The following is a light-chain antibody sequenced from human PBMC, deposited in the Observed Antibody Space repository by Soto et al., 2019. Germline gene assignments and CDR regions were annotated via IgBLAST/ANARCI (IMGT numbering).Light chain of an antibody. CDR1: QGIRTY. CDR3: QQTYSIPLT. J-gene: IGKJ4*01. V-gene: IGKV1-39*01. Sequence: DIQMTQSPSSLSASVGDRVTMTCRASQGIRTYLNWYQQKPGEAPKVLIYTSSTLRSGVPSRFSGSASGNDFTLTISSLQPEDFATYYCQQTYSIPLTFGGGTKVEIK. CDR2: TSS.